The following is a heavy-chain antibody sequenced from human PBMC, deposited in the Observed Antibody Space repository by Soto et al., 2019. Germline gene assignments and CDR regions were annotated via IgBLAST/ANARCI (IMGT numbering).Heavy chain of an antibody. Sequence: PGESLKISCKGSGDSFTKYWIGWVRQMPGKGLEWMGILYPGNSDTRYSPSVQGQVTISADKSISTAYLQWSSLKASDSAMYYCARHAHPSAPRITGTGYWGQGTLVTVSS. J-gene: IGHJ4*02. D-gene: IGHD1-7*01. CDR2: LYPGNSDT. V-gene: IGHV5-51*01. CDR1: GDSFTKYW. CDR3: ARHAHPSAPRITGTGY.